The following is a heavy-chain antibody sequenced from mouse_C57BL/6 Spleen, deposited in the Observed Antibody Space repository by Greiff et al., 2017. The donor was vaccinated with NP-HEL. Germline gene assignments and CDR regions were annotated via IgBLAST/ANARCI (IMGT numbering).Heavy chain of an antibody. V-gene: IGHV5-16*01. Sequence: EVQVVESEGGLVQPGSSMKLSCTASGFTFSDYYMAWVRQVPEKGLEWVANINYDGSSTYYLDSLKSRFIISRDNAKNILYLQMSSLKSEDTATYYCARDDRANAMDYWGQGTSVTVSS. J-gene: IGHJ4*01. CDR3: ARDDRANAMDY. CDR2: INYDGSST. CDR1: GFTFSDYY. D-gene: IGHD3-2*01.